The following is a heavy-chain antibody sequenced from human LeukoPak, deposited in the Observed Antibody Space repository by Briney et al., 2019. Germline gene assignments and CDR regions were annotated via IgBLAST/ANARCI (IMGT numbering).Heavy chain of an antibody. J-gene: IGHJ3*02. V-gene: IGHV4-38-2*02. CDR3: AREDIVVVPAARGDAFDI. CDR2: IYHSGST. CDR1: GYSISSGYY. D-gene: IGHD2-2*01. Sequence: YPSETLSLTCAVSGYSISSGYYWGWIRQPPGKGLEWIGSIYHSGSTYYNPSLKSRVTISVDTSKNQFSLKLSSVTAADTAVYYCAREDIVVVPAARGDAFDIWGQGTMVTVSS.